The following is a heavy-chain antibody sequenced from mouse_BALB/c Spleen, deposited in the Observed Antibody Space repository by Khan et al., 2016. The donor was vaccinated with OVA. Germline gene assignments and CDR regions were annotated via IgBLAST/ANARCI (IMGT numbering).Heavy chain of an antibody. Sequence: QVQLQQSGAELARPGASVKMSCKASGHTFTSYTVHWIKERPGQGLEWIGYINPSNGYTNYNQRFKDKATLTTDKSSTTAYLQLSSLTSDDSAVYNCVRDGAYHRNDGWFAYWGQGTLGTVSA. CDR3: VRDGAYHRNDGWFAY. V-gene: IGHV1-4*01. CDR2: INPSNGYT. D-gene: IGHD2-14*01. CDR1: GHTFTSYT. J-gene: IGHJ3*01.